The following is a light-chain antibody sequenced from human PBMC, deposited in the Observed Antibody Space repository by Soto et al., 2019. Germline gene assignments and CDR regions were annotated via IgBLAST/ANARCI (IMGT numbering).Light chain of an antibody. J-gene: IGKJ2*01. V-gene: IGKV2-28*01. Sequence: DIVMTQSPLSLPVTPGEPASISCRSSQSLLHSNGYNYLDWYLQKPGQSPQLLIYLGSNRASGVPDRFSGSGSGTDFTLKISRVEAEDVGVYYCMQALQTPYNFGQGIKLEIK. CDR3: MQALQTPYN. CDR1: QSLLHSNGYNY. CDR2: LGS.